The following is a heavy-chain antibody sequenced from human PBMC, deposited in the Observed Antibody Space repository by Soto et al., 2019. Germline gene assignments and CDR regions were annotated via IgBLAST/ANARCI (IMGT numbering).Heavy chain of an antibody. CDR2: IHDGVTA. CDR3: VRGGGGGAFDL. V-gene: IGHV4-39*02. J-gene: IGHJ2*01. D-gene: IGHD3-10*01. Sequence: QVRLEESGPGLVKPSVTLSLTCTLSGDTLDTRIYFWAWIRQPPGKGLEWIANIHDGVTAEYDPNLRSRAAICVDTSKNHFAPDLSSVTPADTAVYVWVRGGGGGAFDLWGRGKLV. CDR1: GDTLDTRIYF.